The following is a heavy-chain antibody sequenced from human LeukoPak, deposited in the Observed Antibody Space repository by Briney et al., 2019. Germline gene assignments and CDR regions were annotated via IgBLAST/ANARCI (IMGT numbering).Heavy chain of an antibody. CDR3: ARDPPHYDSSGRDDAFDI. CDR2: IYYSGST. D-gene: IGHD3-22*01. Sequence: SETLSLTCTVSGGSISSGGYYWSWIRQHPGKGLEWIGYIYYSGSTYYNPSLKSRVTISVDTSKNQFSLKLSSVTAADTAVYYCARDPPHYDSSGRDDAFDIWGQGTMVTVSS. CDR1: GGSISSGGYY. V-gene: IGHV4-31*03. J-gene: IGHJ3*02.